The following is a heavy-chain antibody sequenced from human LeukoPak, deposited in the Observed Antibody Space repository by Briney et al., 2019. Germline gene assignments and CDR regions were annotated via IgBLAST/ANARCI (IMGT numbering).Heavy chain of an antibody. CDR2: INPNSGGA. Sequence: ASVKVSCKASGGTFSCYAISWVRQAPGQGLEWMGRINPNSGGANYAQKLQGRVTMTRDTSISTAYMELSRLRSDDTAVYYCARDRTKYCSSTSCPLDYWGQGSLVTVSS. D-gene: IGHD2-2*01. J-gene: IGHJ4*02. V-gene: IGHV1-2*06. CDR3: ARDRTKYCSSTSCPLDY. CDR1: GGTFSCYA.